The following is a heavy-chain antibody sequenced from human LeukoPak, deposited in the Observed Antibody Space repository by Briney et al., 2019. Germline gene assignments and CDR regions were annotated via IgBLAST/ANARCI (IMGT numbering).Heavy chain of an antibody. D-gene: IGHD3-10*01. Sequence: GRSLRLSXAASGFTFHDYAMHWVRQAPGKGLEWVSGISWNSGSIGYADSVKGRFTISRDNAKNSLYLQMNSLSAEDMALYCCAKVHYGSGSYYNGAFDIWGQGTMVTVSS. V-gene: IGHV3-9*03. CDR3: AKVHYGSGSYYNGAFDI. CDR1: GFTFHDYA. J-gene: IGHJ3*02. CDR2: ISWNSGSI.